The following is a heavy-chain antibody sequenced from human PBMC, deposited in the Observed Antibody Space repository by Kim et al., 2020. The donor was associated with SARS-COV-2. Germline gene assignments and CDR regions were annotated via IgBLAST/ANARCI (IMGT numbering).Heavy chain of an antibody. V-gene: IGHV3-7*03. J-gene: IGHJ3*02. CDR3: TRGLRRSYWAFDI. CDR2: IKEDGSEK. CDR1: GFTFSGYW. D-gene: IGHD1-26*01. Sequence: GGSLRLSCAASGFTFSGYWMTWVRQAPGKGLEWVANIKEDGSEKFYVDSVKGRFTISRDNAKNSVYLQMNSLRAEDTAVYYCTRGLRRSYWAFDIWGQGTMVTVSS.